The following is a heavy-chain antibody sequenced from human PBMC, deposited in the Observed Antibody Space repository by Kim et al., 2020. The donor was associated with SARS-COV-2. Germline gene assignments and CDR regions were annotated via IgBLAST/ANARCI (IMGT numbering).Heavy chain of an antibody. CDR1: GYTFTSYA. CDR2: INAGNGNT. D-gene: IGHD3-10*01. Sequence: ASVKVSCKASGYTFTSYAMHWVRQAPGQRLEWMGWINAGNGNTKYSQKFQGRVTITRDTSASTAYMELSSLRSEDTAVYYCAREGGRLWFGELLKVGLDAFDIWGQGTMVTVSS. J-gene: IGHJ3*02. CDR3: AREGGRLWFGELLKVGLDAFDI. V-gene: IGHV1-3*01.